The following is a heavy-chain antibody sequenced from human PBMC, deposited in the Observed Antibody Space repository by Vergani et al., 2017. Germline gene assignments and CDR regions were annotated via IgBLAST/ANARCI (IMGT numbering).Heavy chain of an antibody. Sequence: QVQLVQSGAAVKKPGASVKVSCKASGYTFTGYYLHLMRQAPGQGLEWMGWIDPNNGDTKYAQKFQGRGTMTRDTSISTAYMELSRLGSDDTAEYYCARGVRESSGNTNFDYWGQGTLVTVSS. CDR2: IDPNNGDT. D-gene: IGHD4-23*01. J-gene: IGHJ4*02. V-gene: IGHV1-2*02. CDR1: GYTFTGYY. CDR3: ARGVRESSGNTNFDY.